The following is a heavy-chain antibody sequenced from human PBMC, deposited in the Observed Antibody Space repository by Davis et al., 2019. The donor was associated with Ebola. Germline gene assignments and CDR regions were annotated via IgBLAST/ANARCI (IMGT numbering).Heavy chain of an antibody. CDR1: GGTFSSYG. D-gene: IGHD2-8*02. Sequence: AASVKVSCKASGGTFSSYGISWVRQAPGQGLEWMGWISAYNGNTNYAQKLQGRVTMTTDTSTSTAYMELRSPRSDDTAVYYCARGGYCTGGVCYYFDYWGQGTLVTVSS. J-gene: IGHJ4*02. CDR3: ARGGYCTGGVCYYFDY. V-gene: IGHV1-18*01. CDR2: ISAYNGNT.